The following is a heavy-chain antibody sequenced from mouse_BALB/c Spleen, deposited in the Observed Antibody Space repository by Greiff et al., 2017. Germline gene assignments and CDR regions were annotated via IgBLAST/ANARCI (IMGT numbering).Heavy chain of an antibody. CDR3: ARGRYGYDAAYYAMDY. V-gene: IGHV5-9-4*01. D-gene: IGHD2-2*01. Sequence: EVMLVESGGGLVKPGGSLKLSCAASGFTFSSYAMSWVRQSPEKRLEWVAEISSGGSYTYYPDTVTGRFTISRDNAKNTLYLEMSSLRSEDTAMYYCARGRYGYDAAYYAMDYWGQGTSVTVSS. CDR2: ISSGGSYT. CDR1: GFTFSSYA. J-gene: IGHJ4*01.